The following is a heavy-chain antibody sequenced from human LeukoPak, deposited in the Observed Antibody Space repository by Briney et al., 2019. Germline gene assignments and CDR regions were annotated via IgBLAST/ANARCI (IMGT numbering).Heavy chain of an antibody. D-gene: IGHD3-22*01. J-gene: IGHJ3*02. CDR1: GFTLSNAW. CDR2: IKGKTDGGTT. V-gene: IGHV3-15*01. CDR3: TTAISMTRGAFDI. Sequence: PGGSLRLSCVVSGFTLSNAWMSWVRQAPGKGLEWVGRIKGKTDGGTTDYAAPVKGRFTISRDDSKNTLYLQMNSLKTEDTGVYYCTTAISMTRGAFDIWGQGTMVTVSS.